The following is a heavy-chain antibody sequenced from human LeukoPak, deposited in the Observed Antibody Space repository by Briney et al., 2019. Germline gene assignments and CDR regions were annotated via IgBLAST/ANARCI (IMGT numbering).Heavy chain of an antibody. CDR1: GFTFSSYS. CDR2: IYSGGNT. D-gene: IGHD6-19*01. Sequence: GGSLRLSCAASGFTFSSYSMNWVRQAPGKGLEWVSLIYSGGNTFYAVSVKGRFTISRDNSKNTLYLQMNSLRAEDTAVYYCARVLAVAEGPSDYWGQGTLVTVSS. V-gene: IGHV3-66*01. J-gene: IGHJ4*02. CDR3: ARVLAVAEGPSDY.